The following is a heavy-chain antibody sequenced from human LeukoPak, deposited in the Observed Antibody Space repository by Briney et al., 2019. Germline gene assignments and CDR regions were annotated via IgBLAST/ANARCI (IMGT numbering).Heavy chain of an antibody. V-gene: IGHV3-74*01. CDR3: ARDRRSSWYGEYYFDY. CDR1: GFTFSSHW. D-gene: IGHD6-13*01. CDR2: IKYDASST. J-gene: IGHJ4*02. Sequence: GGSLRLSCADSGFTFSSHWMHWVRQAPGKGLVWVSRIKYDASSTSYADSVKGRFTISRDNAKNTLYLQMNSLRAEDTAVYYCARDRRSSWYGEYYFDYWGQGSLVTVSS.